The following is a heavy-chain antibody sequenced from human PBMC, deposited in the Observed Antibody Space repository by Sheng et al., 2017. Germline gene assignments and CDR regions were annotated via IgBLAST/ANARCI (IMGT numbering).Heavy chain of an antibody. V-gene: IGHV3-30*02. D-gene: IGHD6-13*01. CDR2: IRYDGSNK. J-gene: IGHJ3*02. Sequence: QVQLVESGGGVVQPGGSLRLSCAASGFTFSSYGMHWVRQAPGKGLEWVAFIRYDGSNKYYADSVKGRFTISRDNSKNTLYLQMNSLRAEDTAVYYCAKSRTRSKQQLAGAFDIWGQGTMVTVSS. CDR3: AKSRTRSKQQLAGAFDI. CDR1: GFTFSSYG.